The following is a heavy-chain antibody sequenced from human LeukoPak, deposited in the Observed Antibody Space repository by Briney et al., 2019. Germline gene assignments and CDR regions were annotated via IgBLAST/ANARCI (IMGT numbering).Heavy chain of an antibody. Sequence: ASVKVSCKASGYSLTTYYMHWVRQAPGQGLEGMAIINPSGGSTKYAQKFQGRVTITRGTPTNTVYMELSSLRTEDTAVYYCASVYLYGMDVWGQGTTVTVSS. V-gene: IGHV1-46*01. J-gene: IGHJ6*02. CDR1: GYSLTTYY. D-gene: IGHD2-8*01. CDR2: INPSGGST. CDR3: ASVYLYGMDV.